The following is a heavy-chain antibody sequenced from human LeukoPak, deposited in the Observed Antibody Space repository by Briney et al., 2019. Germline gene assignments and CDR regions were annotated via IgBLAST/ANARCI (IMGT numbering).Heavy chain of an antibody. V-gene: IGHV1-18*01. D-gene: IGHD5-12*01. J-gene: IGHJ4*02. CDR2: ISAYNGNT. Sequence: ASVKVSCKASSYTFTNYAFTWVRQAPGQGLEWMGWISAYNGNTNYAQKLQGRVTMTTDTSTSTAYMELRSLRSDDTAVYYCARALDIVVTPIAVGYWGQGTLVTVSS. CDR3: ARALDIVVTPIAVGY. CDR1: SYTFTNYA.